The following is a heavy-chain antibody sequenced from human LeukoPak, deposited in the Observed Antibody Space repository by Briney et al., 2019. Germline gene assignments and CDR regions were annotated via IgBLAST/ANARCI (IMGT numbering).Heavy chain of an antibody. V-gene: IGHV4-34*01. CDR2: INYSGST. CDR1: GGSFSGYY. D-gene: IGHD2-15*01. Sequence: SETLSLTCAVYGGSFSGYYWSWIRQPPGKGLEWIGEINYSGSTNYNPSLQSRVTISVDTSKNQFSLKLNSVTAADTAVYYCASFYCSGGSCYQYFSYYYMDVWGKGTTVTISS. CDR3: ASFYCSGGSCYQYFSYYYMDV. J-gene: IGHJ6*03.